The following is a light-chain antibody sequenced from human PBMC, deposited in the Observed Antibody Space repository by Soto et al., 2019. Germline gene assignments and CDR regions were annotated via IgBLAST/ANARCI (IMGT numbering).Light chain of an antibody. CDR2: DAS. V-gene: IGKV3-11*01. CDR1: QSVSSL. CDR3: QQRSNWPLT. Sequence: EIVLTQSPATLSLSPVERATLSCRASQSVSSLLAWYQQKSGQPPRLLVSDASKRATGVPARFSGSGSGTDFTLIISSLEPEDFAIYYSQQRSNWPLTFGAGTKVEIK. J-gene: IGKJ4*01.